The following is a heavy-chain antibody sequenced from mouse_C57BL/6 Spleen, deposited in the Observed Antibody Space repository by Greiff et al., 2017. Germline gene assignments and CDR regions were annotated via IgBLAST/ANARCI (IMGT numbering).Heavy chain of an antibody. CDR2: INPSNGGT. CDR3: ARTFYIDLAWFAY. Sequence: QVQLQQPGTELVKPGASVKLSCKASGYTFTSYWMHWVKQRPGPGLEWIGNINPSNGGTNYNEKFKSKATLTVDKSSSTAYMQLSSLTSEDSAVYYCARTFYIDLAWFAYWGQGTLVTVSA. D-gene: IGHD2-12*01. J-gene: IGHJ3*01. CDR1: GYTFTSYW. V-gene: IGHV1-53*01.